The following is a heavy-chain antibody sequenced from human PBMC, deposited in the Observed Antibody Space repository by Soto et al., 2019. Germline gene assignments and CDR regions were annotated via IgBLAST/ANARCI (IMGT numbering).Heavy chain of an antibody. D-gene: IGHD1-26*01. V-gene: IGHV1-69*01. CDR1: GSMFTGYI. CDR3: RREVSSGHVLGSLDV. J-gene: IGHJ6*02. Sequence: QVQLVQSGPEVKKPGASVKVSCKASGSMFTGYIIHWVRLVPGQGLEWMGGVIPGFNRTYSAQRFHDRVTCVADESTTTAYLELRRLTVADTATYYSRREVSSGHVLGSLDVWGQGTTVTVSS. CDR2: VIPGFNRT.